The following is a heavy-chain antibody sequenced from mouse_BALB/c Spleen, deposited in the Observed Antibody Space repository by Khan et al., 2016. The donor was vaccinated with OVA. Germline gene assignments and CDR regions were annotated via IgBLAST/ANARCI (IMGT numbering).Heavy chain of an antibody. CDR3: ASYRYDYFDY. CDR1: GYTFTSYW. V-gene: IGHV1-87*01. Sequence: VQLQESGAELARPGASVKLSCKSSGYTFTSYWMQWVKLRPGQGLEWIGAIYPGDGDTRYTQKFKGKATLTADKSSSTAYMQLSSLASEDSAVYYCASYRYDYFDYWGQGTTLTVSS. J-gene: IGHJ2*01. CDR2: IYPGDGDT. D-gene: IGHD2-14*01.